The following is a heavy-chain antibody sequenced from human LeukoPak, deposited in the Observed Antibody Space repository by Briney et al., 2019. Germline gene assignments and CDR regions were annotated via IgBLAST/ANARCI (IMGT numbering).Heavy chain of an antibody. J-gene: IGHJ4*02. CDR3: ARLRQGTGFLSSTRTSYYFDY. CDR2: TYYRSKWYN. D-gene: IGHD2-2*01. V-gene: IGHV6-1*01. CDR1: GDSVSSNSAA. Sequence: SQTLSLTCAISGDSVSSNSAAWNWIRQSPSRGLEWLGRTYYRSKWYNDYAVSVKSRITINPDTSKNQFSLQLNSVTPEDTAVYYCARLRQGTGFLSSTRTSYYFDYWGQGTLVTVSS.